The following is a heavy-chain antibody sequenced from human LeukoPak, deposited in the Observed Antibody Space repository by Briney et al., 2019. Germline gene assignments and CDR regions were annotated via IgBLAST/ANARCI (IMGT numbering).Heavy chain of an antibody. D-gene: IGHD6-19*01. CDR1: GYTFTSYG. V-gene: IGHV1-18*01. J-gene: IGHJ4*02. CDR3: ARVPILIFSGWYGFDY. Sequence: ASVKVSCKASGYTFTSYGISWVRQAPGQGLEWMGWISADNGNTNYAQKLQGRVTMTTDTSTSTAYMELRSLRSDDRAVYYCARVPILIFSGWYGFDYWGQGTLVTVSS. CDR2: ISADNGNT.